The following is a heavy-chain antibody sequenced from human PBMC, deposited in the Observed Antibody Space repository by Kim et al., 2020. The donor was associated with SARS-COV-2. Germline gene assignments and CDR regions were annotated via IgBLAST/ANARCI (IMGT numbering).Heavy chain of an antibody. D-gene: IGHD6-13*01. V-gene: IGHV6-1*01. CDR3: ARADSSSWYNWFDP. Sequence: AVSVKSRRTSNPDTSKNQFSLQLNSVTPEDTAVYYCARADSSSWYNWFDPWGQGTLVTVSS. J-gene: IGHJ5*02.